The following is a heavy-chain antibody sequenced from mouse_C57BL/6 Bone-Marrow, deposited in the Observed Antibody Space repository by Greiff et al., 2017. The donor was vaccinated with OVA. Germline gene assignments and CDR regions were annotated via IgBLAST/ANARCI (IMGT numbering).Heavy chain of an antibody. Sequence: DVKLVESGGDLVKPGGSLKLSCAASGFTFSSYGMSWVRQTPDKRLEWVATISSGGSYTYYPYSVKGRFTISSDNAKNTLYLQMSSLKSEDTAMYYCARRRDYGYDEFAYWGQGTLVTVSA. CDR1: GFTFSSYG. CDR3: ARRRDYGYDEFAY. CDR2: ISSGGSYT. V-gene: IGHV5-6*02. D-gene: IGHD2-2*01. J-gene: IGHJ3*01.